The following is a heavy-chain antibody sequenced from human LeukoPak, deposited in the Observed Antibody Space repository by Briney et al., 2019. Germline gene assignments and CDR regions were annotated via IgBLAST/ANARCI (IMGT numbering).Heavy chain of an antibody. Sequence: SGTIYYADSVKGRFTISRDNAKNSLYLQMNSLRAEDTAVYYCARDIAVAGIWDYWGQGTLVTVSS. V-gene: IGHV3-48*04. CDR3: ARDIAVAGIWDY. CDR2: SGTI. D-gene: IGHD6-19*01. J-gene: IGHJ4*02.